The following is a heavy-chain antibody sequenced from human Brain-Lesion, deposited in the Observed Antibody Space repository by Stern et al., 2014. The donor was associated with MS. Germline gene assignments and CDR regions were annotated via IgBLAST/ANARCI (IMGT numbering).Heavy chain of an antibody. D-gene: IGHD1-26*01. V-gene: IGHV1-24*01. CDR3: ATLSPGAGGNYYRHFDY. CDR2: FDPEDGET. CDR1: GYTLTELS. Sequence: QLVQSGAEVKKPGASVKVSCKVSGYTLTELSMHWVRQAPRKGLEWMGGFDPEDGETIYAQRFQGRVTMTEDTSTDTAYMELSSLRSEDTAVYYCATLSPGAGGNYYRHFDYWGQGTLVTVSS. J-gene: IGHJ4*02.